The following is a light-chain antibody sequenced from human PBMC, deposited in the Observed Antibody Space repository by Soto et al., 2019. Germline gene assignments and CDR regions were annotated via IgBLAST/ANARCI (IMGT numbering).Light chain of an antibody. CDR3: ETWDTSLSAGRV. Sequence: QCVLTQPASVSAAPGRTVTISCSGSSSNIGNNYVSWYQHLPGAAPKLLIYETNRRPAGTPDRFSGSKSGTSATLAITGLQTADEADYYCETWDTSLSAGRVFGPGTKVTVL. CDR1: SSNIGNNY. CDR2: ETN. V-gene: IGLV1-51*02. J-gene: IGLJ1*01.